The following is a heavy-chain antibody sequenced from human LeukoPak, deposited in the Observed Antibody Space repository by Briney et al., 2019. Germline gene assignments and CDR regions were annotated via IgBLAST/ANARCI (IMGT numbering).Heavy chain of an antibody. CDR1: GFTFSSYA. V-gene: IGHV3-23*01. J-gene: IGHJ4*02. CDR2: ISGSGGST. D-gene: IGHD5-18*01. CDR3: AKGPSGGYSFGY. Sequence: GGSLRLSCAASGFTFSSYAMSWVRQAPGKGLEWVSAISGSGGSTNYADSVKGRLTISRDNSKNTLYLQMNSLRAEDTAVYYCAKGPSGGYSFGYWGQGTLVTVSS.